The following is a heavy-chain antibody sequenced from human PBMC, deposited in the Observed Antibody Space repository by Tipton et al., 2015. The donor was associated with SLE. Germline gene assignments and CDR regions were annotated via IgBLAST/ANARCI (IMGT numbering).Heavy chain of an antibody. CDR1: GYSISSGYY. CDR3: ARLLDYYDSSDDAVDI. V-gene: IGHV4-38-2*01. CDR2: IYYSGST. Sequence: TLSLTCAVPGYSISSGYYWGWIRQPPGKGLEWIGGIYYSGSTYYNPSLKSRVTISVDTSKNQFSLKLSSVTAADTAVYYCARLLDYYDSSDDAVDIWGHGKMVTVPS. D-gene: IGHD3-22*01. J-gene: IGHJ3*02.